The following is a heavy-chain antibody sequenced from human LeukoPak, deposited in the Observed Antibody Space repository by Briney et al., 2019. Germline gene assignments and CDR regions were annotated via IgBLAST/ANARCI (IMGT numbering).Heavy chain of an antibody. J-gene: IGHJ4*02. V-gene: IGHV1-2*04. Sequence: GASVKVSCKASGYTFTGYYMHWVRQAPGQGLEWMGWINPNSGGTNYAQKFQGWVTMTRDTSISTAYMELSRLRSDDTAVYYCARGGLYYYDRSILGFDYWGQGTLVTVSS. CDR1: GYTFTGYY. D-gene: IGHD3-22*01. CDR2: INPNSGGT. CDR3: ARGGLYYYDRSILGFDY.